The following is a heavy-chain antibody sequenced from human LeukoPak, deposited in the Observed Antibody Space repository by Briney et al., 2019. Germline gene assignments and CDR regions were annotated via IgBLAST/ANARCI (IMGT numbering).Heavy chain of an antibody. CDR2: IWYDGSNK. CDR1: GFTFSSRG. V-gene: IGHV3-33*01. J-gene: IGHJ4*02. Sequence: PGGSLRLSCVASGFTFSSRGMHWVRQAPGKGLEWVAVIWYDGSNKYYADSAKGRFTISRDNSKNTLYLEMSSLRAEDTAVYYCTSFEYWGQGTLVTVSS. CDR3: TSFEY.